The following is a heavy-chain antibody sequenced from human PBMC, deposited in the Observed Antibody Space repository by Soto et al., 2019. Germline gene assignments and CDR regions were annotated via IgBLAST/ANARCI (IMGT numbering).Heavy chain of an antibody. Sequence: QAQVEQSGAEGKKPGASVKVSCKSSGYTFTDYYIHWVRQAPGQGLEWMGWINPKSGATNYAQKFRGRGSMTRDTSTSTVYMELTRLTPEDTALYYCTRGGMPYSSWNYYFNGMDVWGQGTTVTVAS. V-gene: IGHV1-2*02. D-gene: IGHD6-19*01. J-gene: IGHJ6*02. CDR2: INPKSGAT. CDR1: GYTFTDYY. CDR3: TRGGMPYSSWNYYFNGMDV.